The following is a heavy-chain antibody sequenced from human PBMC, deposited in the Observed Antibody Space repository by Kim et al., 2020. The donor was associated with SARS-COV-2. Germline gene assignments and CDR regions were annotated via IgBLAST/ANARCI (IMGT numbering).Heavy chain of an antibody. Sequence: SETLSLTCTVSGYSISSGYYWGWIRQPPGKGLEWIGSIYHSGSTYYNPSLKSRVTISVDTSKNQFSLKLSSVTAADTAVYYCARTVGYSSSWYFDYWGQG. CDR2: IYHSGST. V-gene: IGHV4-38-2*02. CDR1: GYSISSGYY. CDR3: ARTVGYSSSWYFDY. J-gene: IGHJ4*02. D-gene: IGHD6-13*01.